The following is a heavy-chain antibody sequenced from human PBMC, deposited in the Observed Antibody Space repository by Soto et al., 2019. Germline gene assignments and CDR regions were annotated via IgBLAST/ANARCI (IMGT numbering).Heavy chain of an antibody. CDR2: IYYSERTSYNSGST. CDR1: GDSMSSSSYY. J-gene: IGHJ5*02. V-gene: IGHV4-39*02. CDR3: AIDTRNQFGP. Sequence: SETLSLTCTVSGDSMSSSSYYWGWIRQPPGKGLEWIGSIYYSERTSYNSGSTYYSPSPMSRVTISGDTSKSHFSVKLSSVTAADTAVYYCAIDTRNQFGPWGQGTMVTVSS.